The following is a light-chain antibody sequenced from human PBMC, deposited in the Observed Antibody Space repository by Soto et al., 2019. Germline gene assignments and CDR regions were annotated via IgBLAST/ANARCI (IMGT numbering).Light chain of an antibody. Sequence: SVLTQHTSVYASPEQSTTISFTGPSSDVGSSNLVSWYQQDPGKSPKLLIYEGSVLPPGVSSRVSCSKPGNTASLTISGLQAEDEADDYCSSYSCRSTFPYVFGTRTMVTVL. CDR1: SSDVGSSNL. V-gene: IGLV2-23*03. J-gene: IGLJ1*01. CDR3: SSYSCRSTFPYV. CDR2: EGS.